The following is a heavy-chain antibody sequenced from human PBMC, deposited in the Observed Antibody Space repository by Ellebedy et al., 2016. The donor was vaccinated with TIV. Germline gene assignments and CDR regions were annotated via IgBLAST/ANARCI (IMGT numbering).Heavy chain of an antibody. CDR3: AKDPVLLWFGELLFS. CDR2: ISGSDGST. V-gene: IGHV3-23*01. J-gene: IGHJ4*02. CDR1: GFTFSSYA. Sequence: PGGSLRLSCAASGFTFSSYAMSWVHQAPGKGLEWVSAISGSDGSTSYADSVKGRFTISRDNSKNTLYLQMNSLRAEDTAVYYCAKDPVLLWFGELLFSWGQGTLVTVSS. D-gene: IGHD3-10*01.